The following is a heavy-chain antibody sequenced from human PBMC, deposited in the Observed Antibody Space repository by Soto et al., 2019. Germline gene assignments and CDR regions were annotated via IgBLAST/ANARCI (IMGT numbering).Heavy chain of an antibody. V-gene: IGHV1-69*01. J-gene: IGHJ6*02. Sequence: SVETSCEALGGKLDSYSVCWERQVMGDGLEWMGGLTPISRAADDAQKFQGRITICADLSTSTPYMELTSLRSDDTAVYYCARDPRIALIRSYYGLAVWGQGTTVTVSS. D-gene: IGHD2-21*01. CDR3: ARDPRIALIRSYYGLAV. CDR2: LTPISRAA. CDR1: GGKLDSYS.